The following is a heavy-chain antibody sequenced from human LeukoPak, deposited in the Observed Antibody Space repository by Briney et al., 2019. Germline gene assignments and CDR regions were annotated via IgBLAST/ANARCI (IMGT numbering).Heavy chain of an antibody. CDR2: IYHSGTT. Sequence: PSVTLSLTCAVSGDSITSHNWWSWVRQSPGKGLEWIGEIYHSGTTNYSPSLKSRGTISVDKSKNQLSLELTSVTAADTAVYFCASCLFDYYYFAQWGQGTLVTVSS. CDR1: GDSITSHNW. D-gene: IGHD2/OR15-2a*01. V-gene: IGHV4-4*02. J-gene: IGHJ4*02. CDR3: ASCLFDYYYFAQ.